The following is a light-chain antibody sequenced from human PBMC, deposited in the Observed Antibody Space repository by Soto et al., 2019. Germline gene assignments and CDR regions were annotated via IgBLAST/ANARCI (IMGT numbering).Light chain of an antibody. J-gene: IGKJ1*01. CDR1: QSVSSNS. V-gene: IGKV3-20*01. Sequence: EIVLTQSPGTLSLSPGERATLSCRASQSVSSNSLVWYQQKPGQAPRLLISGASSRATGIPDRFSGSGSGTDFTLTISGLQPEDFAVYYCQQYGTSPGTFGQGTKVDI. CDR2: GAS. CDR3: QQYGTSPGT.